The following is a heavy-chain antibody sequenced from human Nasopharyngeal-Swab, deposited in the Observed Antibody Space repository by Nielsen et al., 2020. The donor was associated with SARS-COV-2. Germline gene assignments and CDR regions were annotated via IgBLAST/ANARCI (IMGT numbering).Heavy chain of an antibody. D-gene: IGHD6-19*01. V-gene: IGHV3-9*01. CDR2: ISWNSGSI. CDR3: ARDQIAVAGTSYYYGMDV. Sequence: LKISCAASGFTFDDYAMHWVRQAPGKGLEWVSGISWNSGSIGYADSVKGRFTISRDNAKNSLYLQMNSLRAEDTAVYYCARDQIAVAGTSYYYGMDVWGQGTTVTVSS. CDR1: GFTFDDYA. J-gene: IGHJ6*02.